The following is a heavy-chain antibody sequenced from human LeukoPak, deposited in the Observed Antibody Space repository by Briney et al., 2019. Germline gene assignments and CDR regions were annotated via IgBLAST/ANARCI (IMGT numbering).Heavy chain of an antibody. CDR1: GGSISSGGYY. J-gene: IGHJ4*02. CDR2: VHLDGRT. V-gene: IGHV4-39*07. Sequence: ASETLSLTCTVSGGSISSGGYYWSWIRQHPGKGLEWIGEVHLDGRTNYNPSLKSRLIMSVDLPENHISLKLTSVTAADTAVYYCAREGGFYRPLDYSGQGTLVTVSS. D-gene: IGHD3-3*01. CDR3: AREGGFYRPLDY.